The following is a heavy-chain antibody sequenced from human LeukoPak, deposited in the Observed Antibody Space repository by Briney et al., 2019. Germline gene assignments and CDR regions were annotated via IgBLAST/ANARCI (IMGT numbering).Heavy chain of an antibody. V-gene: IGHV1-18*01. D-gene: IGHD1-26*01. J-gene: IGHJ4*02. CDR2: ITVYNGNT. CDR1: GYTFTNYA. CDR3: TRGEGFCDY. Sequence: ASVKVSCKASGYTFTNYAISWVRQAPGQGLEWMAWITVYNGNTNYVQKLQGRVTVTTDTSTSTAYMELRSLRSDDTAVYYCTRGEGFCDYWGQGTLVTVSS.